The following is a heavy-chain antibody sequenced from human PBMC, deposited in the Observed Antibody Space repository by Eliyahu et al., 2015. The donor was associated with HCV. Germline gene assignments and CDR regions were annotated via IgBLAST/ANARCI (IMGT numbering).Heavy chain of an antibody. CDR3: ARLTDLDYGDYVYYYYGMDV. Sequence: EVQLVESGGGLVKPGGSLRLSCAASGFXFXXXXMNWVRQAPGKGLEWVSSISSSSSYIYYADSVKGRFTISRDNAKNSLYLQMNSLRAEDTAVYYCARLTDLDYGDYVYYYYGMDVWGQGTTVTVSS. V-gene: IGHV3-21*01. D-gene: IGHD4-17*01. CDR1: GFXFXXXX. J-gene: IGHJ6*02. CDR2: ISSSSSYI.